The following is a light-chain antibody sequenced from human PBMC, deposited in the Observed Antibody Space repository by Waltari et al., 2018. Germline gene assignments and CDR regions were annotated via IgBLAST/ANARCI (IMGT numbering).Light chain of an antibody. CDR3: QVWDTNSLYV. CDR1: HIATKS. J-gene: IGLJ1*01. V-gene: IGLV3-9*01. Sequence: SYVLTQPLSVSVALGQTARVACGGSHIATKSVHWYQQKPGQAPVLVIYKDVNRPSGIPDRFSGSNSGNTATLNISRAQVGDEGDYFCQVWDTNSLYVFGTGTKVTVL. CDR2: KDV.